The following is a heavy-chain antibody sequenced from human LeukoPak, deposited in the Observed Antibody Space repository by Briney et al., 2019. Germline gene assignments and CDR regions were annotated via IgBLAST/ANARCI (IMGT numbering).Heavy chain of an antibody. J-gene: IGHJ3*02. D-gene: IGHD1-26*01. CDR1: GYSMSSGYY. CDR3: ARDWRDSGPDAFDI. Sequence: SETLSLTCTVSGYSMSSGYYWGWIRQPPGKGREWIGSIYHCGSTYYNPSLKSRVTISVDTSKNQFSLKLSSVTAADTAVYYCARDWRDSGPDAFDIWGQGTMVTVSS. CDR2: IYHCGST. V-gene: IGHV4-38-2*02.